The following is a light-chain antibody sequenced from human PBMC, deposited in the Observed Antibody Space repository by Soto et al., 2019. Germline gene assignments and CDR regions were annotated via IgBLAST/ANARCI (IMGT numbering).Light chain of an antibody. V-gene: IGLV2-14*01. CDR1: SSDVGGYNY. CDR3: SSYTSSSIPYV. Sequence: QSVLTQPASVSGSPGQSITISCTGTSSDVGGYNYVSWYQQHPGKAHKLMIYDVSNRPSGVSNRFSGSKSGNTASLTIFGFQAEDEADYYCSSYTSSSIPYVFGTGTKVTVL. J-gene: IGLJ1*01. CDR2: DVS.